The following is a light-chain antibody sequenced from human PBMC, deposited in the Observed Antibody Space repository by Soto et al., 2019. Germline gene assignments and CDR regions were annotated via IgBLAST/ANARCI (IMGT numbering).Light chain of an antibody. Sequence: EIVLTQSPATLSLSPGERATLSCRASQSVSSYLDWYQQKPGQAPRLLIYDASNRATGIPARFSGSGSGTDFTLTISSLEPEDFAVYYCQQRSNWPRTFGQGTKVELQ. CDR3: QQRSNWPRT. CDR1: QSVSSY. V-gene: IGKV3-11*01. J-gene: IGKJ1*01. CDR2: DAS.